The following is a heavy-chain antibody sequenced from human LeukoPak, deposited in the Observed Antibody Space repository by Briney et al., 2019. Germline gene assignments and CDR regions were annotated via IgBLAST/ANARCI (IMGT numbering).Heavy chain of an antibody. J-gene: IGHJ4*02. CDR1: GFTFENYA. CDR3: AKDLGAYAHFYLDN. Sequence: GGSLRLSCVASGFTFENYAMHWVGKAPGKGLGWAPFITGVGRGTYFADSLRGRFTISRDNSKKSLYLQMNSLRAEDTALYYCAKDLGAYAHFYLDNWGQGTLVTVSS. CDR2: ITGVGRGT. V-gene: IGHV3-43*02. D-gene: IGHD3-3*02.